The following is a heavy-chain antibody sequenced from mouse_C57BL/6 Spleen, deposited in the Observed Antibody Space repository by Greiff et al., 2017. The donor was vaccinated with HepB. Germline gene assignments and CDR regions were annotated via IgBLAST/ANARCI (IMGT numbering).Heavy chain of an antibody. J-gene: IGHJ1*03. CDR2: ISSGSSTI. Sequence: EVQGVESGGGLVKPGGSLKLSCAASGFTFSDYGMHWVRQAPEKGLEWVAYISSGSSTIYYADTVKGRFTISRDNAKNTLFLQMTSLRSEDTAMYYCARNYDYPYWYFDVWGTGTTVTVSS. D-gene: IGHD2-4*01. CDR1: GFTFSDYG. V-gene: IGHV5-17*01. CDR3: ARNYDYPYWYFDV.